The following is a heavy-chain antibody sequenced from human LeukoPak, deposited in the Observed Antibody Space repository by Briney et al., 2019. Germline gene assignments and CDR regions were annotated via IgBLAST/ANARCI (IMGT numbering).Heavy chain of an antibody. Sequence: SVKVSCKASGGTFSSYAISWVRQAPGQGLEWMGGIIPIFGTANYAQKFQGRVTITTDESTSTAYMELSSLRSEDTAVYYCARDTYAPHPYFDYWGRGTLVTVSS. D-gene: IGHD3-16*01. CDR2: IIPIFGTA. CDR1: GGTFSSYA. V-gene: IGHV1-69*05. J-gene: IGHJ4*02. CDR3: ARDTYAPHPYFDY.